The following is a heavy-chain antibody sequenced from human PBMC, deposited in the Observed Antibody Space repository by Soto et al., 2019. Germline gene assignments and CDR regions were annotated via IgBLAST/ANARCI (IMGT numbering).Heavy chain of an antibody. J-gene: IGHJ6*02. Sequence: ASVTFSCKASGYTFTSYGISWVRQAPGQGLEWMGWISAYNGNTNYAQKLQGRVTMTTDTSTSTAYMELRSLRSDDTAVYYCARDMAYCGGDCYPDYYYFYGTVVWG. CDR2: ISAYNGNT. CDR3: ARDMAYCGGDCYPDYYYFYGTVV. CDR1: GYTFTSYG. V-gene: IGHV1-18*01. D-gene: IGHD2-21*02.